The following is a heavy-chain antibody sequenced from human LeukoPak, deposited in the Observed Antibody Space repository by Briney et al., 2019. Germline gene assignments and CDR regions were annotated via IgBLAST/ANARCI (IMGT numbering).Heavy chain of an antibody. CDR2: ISYGGSP. J-gene: IGHJ4*02. D-gene: IGHD5-18*01. CDR1: GGSITNNY. CDR3: ARSVTYSYGYFDQ. V-gene: IGHV4-59*01. Sequence: KPSETLSLTCTVSGGSITNNYWSWLRQPPGKGLEWIGYISYGGSPSYNPSLKSRVTISVDTSKSQFSLKLTSVTAADTALYYCARSVTYSYGYFDQWGQGTLVTVSS.